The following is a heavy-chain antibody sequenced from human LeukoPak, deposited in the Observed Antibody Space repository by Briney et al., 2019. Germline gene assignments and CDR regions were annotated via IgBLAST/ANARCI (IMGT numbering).Heavy chain of an antibody. J-gene: IGHJ4*02. CDR3: ARHSSGYYHYDC. V-gene: IGHV3-74*01. CDR2: INSDGRST. D-gene: IGHD3-22*01. CDR1: GFTFSSYW. Sequence: GGSLRLSCAASGFTFSSYWMHWVRQAPGKGLVWVSRINSDGRSTSYADSVKGRFTISRDNSKNTLHLQMNSLRAEDTAVYYCARHSSGYYHYDCWGPGTPATVAS.